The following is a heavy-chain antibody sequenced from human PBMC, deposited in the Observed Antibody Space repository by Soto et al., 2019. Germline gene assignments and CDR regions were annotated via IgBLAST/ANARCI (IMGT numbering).Heavy chain of an antibody. CDR1: GFTFSEHY. V-gene: IGHV3-11*06. CDR3: ARVRRGGTDL. CDR2: ISSGGSHT. Sequence: AGGSLRLSCAASGFTFSEHYMSWIRQAPGKGLEWVAYISSGGSHTDYADSVRGRFTSSRDNTKSSLYLQMNSLRDEDTAVYFCARVRRGGTDLLGPGTLVTVSS. J-gene: IGHJ5*02. D-gene: IGHD1-7*01.